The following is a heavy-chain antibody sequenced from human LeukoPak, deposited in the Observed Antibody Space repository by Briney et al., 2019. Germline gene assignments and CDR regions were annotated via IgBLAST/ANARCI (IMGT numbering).Heavy chain of an antibody. Sequence: GRSLRLSCAASGFKFNSYGMQWVRQAPGKGLEWLAVIWYDGGNRFYADSVKGRFTISRDNSKNTLYLEMNSLRAEDTAVYYCARTSDYRFEYWGQGTLVTVSS. CDR1: GFKFNSYG. CDR3: ARTSDYRFEY. D-gene: IGHD3-9*01. CDR2: IWYDGGNR. V-gene: IGHV3-33*01. J-gene: IGHJ4*02.